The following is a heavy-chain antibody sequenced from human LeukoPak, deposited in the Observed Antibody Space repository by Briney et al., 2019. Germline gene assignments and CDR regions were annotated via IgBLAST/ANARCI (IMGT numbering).Heavy chain of an antibody. J-gene: IGHJ4*02. CDR3: AGVAMIVVVMDAADY. CDR2: ISAYNGNT. V-gene: IGHV1-18*01. Sequence: ASVKVSCKASGYTFTSYGISWVRQAPGQGLEWMGWISAYNGNTNYAQKLQGRVTMTTDTSTSTAYMELRSLRSDDTAVYYCAGVAMIVVVMDAADYWGQGTLVTVSS. D-gene: IGHD3-22*01. CDR1: GYTFTSYG.